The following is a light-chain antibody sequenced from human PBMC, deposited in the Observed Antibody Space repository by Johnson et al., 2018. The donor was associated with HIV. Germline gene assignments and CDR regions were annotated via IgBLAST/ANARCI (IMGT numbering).Light chain of an antibody. V-gene: IGLV1-51*02. CDR2: ESN. CDR1: SFNIGINF. Sequence: QSVLTQPPSVSAAPGQRVTISCSGSSFNIGINFVSWYQQVPGTAPKLLICESNKRPSGIPDRFSDSQSGTSATLAITGLRTGDEADYYCGTWDTSLGAQYVFGSGTKVTVL. CDR3: GTWDTSLGAQYV. J-gene: IGLJ1*01.